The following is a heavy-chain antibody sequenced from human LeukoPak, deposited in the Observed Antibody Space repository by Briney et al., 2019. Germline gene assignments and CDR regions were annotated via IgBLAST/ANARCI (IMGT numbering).Heavy chain of an antibody. D-gene: IGHD2-15*01. Sequence: SETLSLTCTVSGGSISSGSYYWRWIRQHPGKGLEWIGYIYYSGSTYYNPSLKSRVTISVDTSKNQFSLKLSSVTAADTAVYYCARVRQLAYAFDIWGQGTMVTVSS. CDR3: ARVRQLAYAFDI. CDR1: GGSISSGSYY. CDR2: IYYSGST. V-gene: IGHV4-31*03. J-gene: IGHJ3*02.